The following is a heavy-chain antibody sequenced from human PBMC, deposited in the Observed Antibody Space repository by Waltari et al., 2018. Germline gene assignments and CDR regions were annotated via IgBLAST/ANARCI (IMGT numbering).Heavy chain of an antibody. CDR3: ARGSQRGSSHLPLYYYYYYMDV. V-gene: IGHV4-38-2*02. CDR1: GYSISSGYY. CDR2: IYHSGST. D-gene: IGHD3-16*01. Sequence: QVQLQESGPGLVKPSETLSLTCTVSGYSISSGYYWGWIRQPPGKGLEGIGSIYHSGSTYYTPSLKSRVTISVDTSKNQFSLKLSSVTAADTAVYYCARGSQRGSSHLPLYYYYYYMDVWGKGTTVTVSS. J-gene: IGHJ6*03.